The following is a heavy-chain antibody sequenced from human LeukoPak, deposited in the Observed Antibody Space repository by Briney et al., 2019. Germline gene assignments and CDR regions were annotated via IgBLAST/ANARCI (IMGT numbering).Heavy chain of an antibody. CDR2: IYTSGST. Sequence: SETLSLTCTVSGGSISSGSYYWSWIRQPAGKGLEWIGRIYTSGSTNYNPSLKSRVTISVDTSKNQFSLKLSSVTAADTVVYYCARGQLRFLEWLSFNWFDPWGQGTLVTVSS. D-gene: IGHD3-3*01. V-gene: IGHV4-61*02. CDR1: GGSISSGSYY. CDR3: ARGQLRFLEWLSFNWFDP. J-gene: IGHJ5*02.